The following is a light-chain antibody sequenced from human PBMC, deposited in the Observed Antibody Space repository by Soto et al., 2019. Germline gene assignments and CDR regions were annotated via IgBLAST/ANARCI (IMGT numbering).Light chain of an antibody. CDR3: TSYTATNTVA. V-gene: IGLV2-14*03. CDR2: DVN. CDR1: SRDIGTSPY. Sequence: QSALTQPASMSGSPGQSITISCTGTSRDIGTSPYVSWYQQYPGKAPKCMIYDVNNRPSGVSNRFSGSKSGYTASLTISGLQDEDEAVYYCTSYTATNTVALGGGTKVTVL. J-gene: IGLJ2*01.